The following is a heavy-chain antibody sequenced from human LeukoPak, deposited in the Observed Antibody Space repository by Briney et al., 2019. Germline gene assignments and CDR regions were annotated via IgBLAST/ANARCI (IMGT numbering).Heavy chain of an antibody. CDR1: GYTFTGYY. V-gene: IGHV1-2*04. Sequence: ASVKVSCMAYGYTFTGYYMHWVRQAPGQWLEWMGSIHPNSGGTNYGQKIQGWGTMTRDTSISTGYMELSRRRSDDVSVYYCSRDYYGSGSYYRWFDPWGQGTLVTVSS. J-gene: IGHJ5*02. CDR3: SRDYYGSGSYYRWFDP. D-gene: IGHD3-10*01. CDR2: IHPNSGGT.